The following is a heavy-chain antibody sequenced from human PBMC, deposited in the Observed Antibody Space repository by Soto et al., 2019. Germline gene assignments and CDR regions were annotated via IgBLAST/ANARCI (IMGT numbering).Heavy chain of an antibody. J-gene: IGHJ4*02. CDR2: ISHSGTS. CDR3: ARRRGSGWLFDY. V-gene: IGHV4-38-2*02. CDR1: GYSISSGYY. D-gene: IGHD6-19*01. Sequence: SETLSLTCTVSGYSISSGYYWSWIRQTPGKGLEWIGSISHSGTSFYNPSLKSRVTISVDTSKNQFSLKLSSVTAADTAVYYCARRRGSGWLFDYWGQGTLVTVSS.